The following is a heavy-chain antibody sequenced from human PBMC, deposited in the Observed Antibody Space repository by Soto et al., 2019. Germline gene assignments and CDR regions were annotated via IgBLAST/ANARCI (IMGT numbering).Heavy chain of an antibody. J-gene: IGHJ6*01. V-gene: IGHV3-48*02. CDR2: ITSTSSTK. CDR3: ARRIPLVRRPYQSPDLDV. Sequence: WLCXRLSCSSGVCSFMSHTINLFRHAPGKGLEWVSYITSTSSTKYYADSVKGRFTISRDNAKASLYMQMNRMRDEDTAVYYCARRIPLVRRPYQSPDLDVWGQATTVNVYS. CDR1: VCSFMSHT. D-gene: IGHD3-10*01.